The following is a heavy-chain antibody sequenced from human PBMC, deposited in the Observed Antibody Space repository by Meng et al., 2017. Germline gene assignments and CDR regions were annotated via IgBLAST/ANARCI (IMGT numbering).Heavy chain of an antibody. Sequence: GGSLRLSCTASGFTFGDYAMSWFRQAPGKGLEWVGFIRSKAYGGTTEYAASVKGRFTISADKSISTAYLQWSSLKASDTAMYYCARENYDILTGSYHAFDIWGQGTMVTVSS. D-gene: IGHD3-9*01. J-gene: IGHJ3*02. V-gene: IGHV3-49*03. CDR1: GFTFGDYA. CDR2: IRSKAYGGTT. CDR3: ARENYDILTGSYHAFDI.